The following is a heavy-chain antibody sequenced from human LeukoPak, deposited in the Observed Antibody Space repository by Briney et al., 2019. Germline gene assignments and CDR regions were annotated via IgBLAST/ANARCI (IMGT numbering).Heavy chain of an antibody. J-gene: IGHJ4*02. CDR3: ARDRGGGNIYFDY. CDR1: GCSFSSYG. Sequence: GGSLRLSCAASGCSFSSYGMNWVRQAPGRGLEWISYTSSGGSSSYYADSVKGRLTICRDNAKNSLYLQMNSLRAEDTAVYYCARDRGGGNIYFDYWGQGILVTVS. V-gene: IGHV3-48*03. D-gene: IGHD2-15*01. CDR2: TSSGGSSS.